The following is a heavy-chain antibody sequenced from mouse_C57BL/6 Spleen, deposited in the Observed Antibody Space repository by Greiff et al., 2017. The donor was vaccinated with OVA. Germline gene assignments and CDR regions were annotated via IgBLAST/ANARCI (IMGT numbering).Heavy chain of an antibody. J-gene: IGHJ3*01. CDR2: INPNNGGT. V-gene: IGHV1-22*01. CDR3: ARPHYYGGAWFAY. D-gene: IGHD1-1*01. CDR1: GYTFTDYN. Sequence: VQLQQSGPELVKPGASVKMSCKASGYTFTDYNMHWVKQSHGKSLEWIGYINPNNGGTSYNQKFKGKATLTVNKSSSTAYMELRSLTSEDSAVYYCARPHYYGGAWFAYWGQGTLVTVSA.